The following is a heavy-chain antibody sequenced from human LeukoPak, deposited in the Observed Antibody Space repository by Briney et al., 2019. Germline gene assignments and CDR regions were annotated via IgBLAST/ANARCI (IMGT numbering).Heavy chain of an antibody. Sequence: ASVKVSCKASGYTFTSYGISWVRQAPGQGLEWMGWISAYNGNTNYAQKLQGRVTMTTDTSTSTAYMELRSLRSDDTAVYYCASPLYYDSSGCFSHWGQGTLVTVSS. CDR2: ISAYNGNT. D-gene: IGHD3-22*01. V-gene: IGHV1-18*01. J-gene: IGHJ4*02. CDR1: GYTFTSYG. CDR3: ASPLYYDSSGCFSH.